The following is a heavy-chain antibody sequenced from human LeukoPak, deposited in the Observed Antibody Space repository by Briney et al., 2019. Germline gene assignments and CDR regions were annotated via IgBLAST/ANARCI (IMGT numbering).Heavy chain of an antibody. CDR2: IYYSGST. D-gene: IGHD6-25*01. Sequence: SETLSLTCTVSGGSVGSGSYYWSWIRQPPGKGLEWIGYIYYSGSTNYNPSLKSRVTISVDTSKNQFSLKLSSVTAADTAVYYCARGGYEQRLWPTPFDYWGQGTLVIVSS. CDR3: ARGGYEQRLWPTPFDY. V-gene: IGHV4-61*01. J-gene: IGHJ4*02. CDR1: GGSVGSGSYY.